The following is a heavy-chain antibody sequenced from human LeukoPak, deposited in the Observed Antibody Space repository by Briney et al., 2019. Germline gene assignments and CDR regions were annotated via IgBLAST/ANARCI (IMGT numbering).Heavy chain of an antibody. D-gene: IGHD3-16*02. CDR3: ARILCDYVWGSYRSGEYYFDY. J-gene: IGHJ4*02. CDR1: GGSITSDY. CDR2: VYHSGTT. Sequence: PSETLSLTCTVSGGSITSDYWSWIRQPPGKGLEWIGYVYHSGTTNYNPSLKSRVTMSVDSSRNEFSLNLRSVTAADTAVYYCARILCDYVWGSYRSGEYYFDYWGPGTLVTVSS. V-gene: IGHV4-59*01.